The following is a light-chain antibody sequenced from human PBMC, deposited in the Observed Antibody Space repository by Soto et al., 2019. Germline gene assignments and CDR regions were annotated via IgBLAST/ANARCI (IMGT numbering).Light chain of an antibody. Sequence: DIQMTQSPSTLSASVGDRVTITCRASQSISGWLAWYQQRPGKAPKLLIYKASTLQSGVPSRFSGSGSGPEFALTISSLQPDDFATYYCQQYNSYSWTFGQGTKVEIK. CDR1: QSISGW. V-gene: IGKV1-5*03. CDR2: KAS. CDR3: QQYNSYSWT. J-gene: IGKJ1*01.